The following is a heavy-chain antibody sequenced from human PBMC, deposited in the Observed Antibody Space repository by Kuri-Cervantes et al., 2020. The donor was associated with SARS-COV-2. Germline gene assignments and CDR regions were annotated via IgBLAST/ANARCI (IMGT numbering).Heavy chain of an antibody. J-gene: IGHJ4*02. CDR3: ARLGEYYYDSRLDY. CDR1: GGSISSYS. Sequence: SCTVSGGSISSYSWSWIRQPAGKGLEWIGRIYTSGSTDYNPSLKSRVTMSVDTSKNQFSLKLSSVTAADTAVYYCARLGEYYYDSRLDYWGQGTLVTVSS. D-gene: IGHD3-22*01. CDR2: IYTSGST. V-gene: IGHV4-4*07.